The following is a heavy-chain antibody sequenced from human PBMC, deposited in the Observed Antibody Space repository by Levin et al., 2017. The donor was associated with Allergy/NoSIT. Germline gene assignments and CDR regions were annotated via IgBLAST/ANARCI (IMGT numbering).Heavy chain of an antibody. J-gene: IGHJ4*02. D-gene: IGHD6-13*01. CDR2: MWYDGTNK. V-gene: IGHV3-33*01. CDR1: GFTFSSYG. CDR3: ARDHTIPAAGYFDY. Sequence: LSLTCAASGFTFSSYGMHWVRQAPGKGLEWVAVMWYDGTNKYYADSVKGRFTISRDNSKSTLYLQMNSLRAEDTAVYYCARDHTIPAAGYFDYWGQGALVTVSS.